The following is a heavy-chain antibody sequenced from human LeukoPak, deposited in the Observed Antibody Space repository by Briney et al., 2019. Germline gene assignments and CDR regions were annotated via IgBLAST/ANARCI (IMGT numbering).Heavy chain of an antibody. CDR3: ARFKDCSGGSCYSGIYNWFDP. V-gene: IGHV1-18*01. Sequence: ASVKVSCKTSGYTFTNYDIYWVRQAPGQGLEWMGWISAYNGNTNYAQKLQGRVTMTTDTSTSTAYMELRSLRSDDTAVYYCARFKDCSGGSCYSGIYNWFDPWGQGTLVTVSS. D-gene: IGHD2-15*01. CDR2: ISAYNGNT. J-gene: IGHJ5*02. CDR1: GYTFTNYD.